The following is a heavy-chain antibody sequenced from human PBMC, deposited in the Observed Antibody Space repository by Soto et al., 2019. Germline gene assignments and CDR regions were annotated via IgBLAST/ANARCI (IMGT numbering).Heavy chain of an antibody. CDR2: INDRGSI. CDR1: GGSFSGYY. J-gene: IGHJ2*01. CDR3: GRGSHDILTGPPWVWYFDL. Sequence: QVQLQQWGAGPLRPLETLSLTCGVSGGSFSGYYWAWIRQSPGKGLEWIGEINDRGSINYNPSLKSRVSISVDTSKNHYSLNLRSVTAADTAVYYCGRGSHDILTGPPWVWYFDLWGRGTLVTVSS. D-gene: IGHD3-9*01. V-gene: IGHV4-34*01.